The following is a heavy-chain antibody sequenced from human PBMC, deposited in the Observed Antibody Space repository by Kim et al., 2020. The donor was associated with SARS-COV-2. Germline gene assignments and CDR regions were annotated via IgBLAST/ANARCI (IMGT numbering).Heavy chain of an antibody. CDR2: INHSGST. D-gene: IGHD4-17*01. J-gene: IGHJ4*02. CDR3: ARGPYGFPDW. CDR1: GGSFSGYY. Sequence: SETLSLTCAVYGGSFSGYYWSWIRQPPGKGLEWIGEINHSGSTNYNPSLKSRVTISVDTSKNQFSLKLSSVTSADTAVYYCARGPYGFPDWWGQGTLVTVSS. V-gene: IGHV4-34*01.